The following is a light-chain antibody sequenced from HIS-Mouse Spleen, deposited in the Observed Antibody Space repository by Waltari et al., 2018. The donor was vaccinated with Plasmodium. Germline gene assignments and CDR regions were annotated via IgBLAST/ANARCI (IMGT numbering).Light chain of an antibody. CDR2: GAS. Sequence: EIVMTQSPATLSVSPGERATLSCRASQSVSSNLAWYQQKPGQAPRLRIYGASTRATGIPARFSGSGSGTEFTLTISSMQSEDFAVYYCQQYNNWPRGTFGQGTKVEIK. CDR3: QQYNNWPRGT. V-gene: IGKV3-15*01. CDR1: QSVSSN. J-gene: IGKJ1*01.